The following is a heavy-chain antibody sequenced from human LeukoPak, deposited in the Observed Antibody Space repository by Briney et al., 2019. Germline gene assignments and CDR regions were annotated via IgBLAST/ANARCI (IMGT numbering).Heavy chain of an antibody. Sequence: PSETLSPTCTVSGGSISSYYWSWIRQPPGKGLEWIGYIYYSGSTNYNPSLKSRVTISVDTSKNQFSLKLSSVTAADTAVYYCARSPTGGATKDYFGYWGQGTLVTVSS. CDR1: GGSISSYY. J-gene: IGHJ4*02. CDR3: ARSPTGGATKDYFGY. CDR2: IYYSGST. D-gene: IGHD1-26*01. V-gene: IGHV4-59*01.